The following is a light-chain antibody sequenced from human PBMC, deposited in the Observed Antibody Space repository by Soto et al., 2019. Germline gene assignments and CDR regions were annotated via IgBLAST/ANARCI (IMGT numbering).Light chain of an antibody. CDR2: DVS. V-gene: IGLV2-14*01. CDR3: SSYTRSSTLGV. CDR1: SSDVCGYNY. Sequence: QPALTQAASVSGSPGQSITISCTGTSSDVCGYNYVSWYQQHPGKAPKLMIYDVSHRPSGVSNRFSGSKSGNTASLTISGLQAEDEADYYCSSYTRSSTLGVFGGGTKVTVL. J-gene: IGLJ2*01.